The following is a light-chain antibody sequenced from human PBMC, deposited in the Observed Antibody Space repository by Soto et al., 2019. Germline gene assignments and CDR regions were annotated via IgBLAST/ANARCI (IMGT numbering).Light chain of an antibody. V-gene: IGKV3-11*01. CDR3: QQRSNWVT. Sequence: EIVLTQSPATLSLSPGERATLSCRASQSVSSYLAWYQQKPGQAPRLLIYDASNRATGIPARFSGSGSGTEFTLNISSLEPEDFAVYYCQQRSNWVTFGGGTKVEIK. J-gene: IGKJ4*01. CDR1: QSVSSY. CDR2: DAS.